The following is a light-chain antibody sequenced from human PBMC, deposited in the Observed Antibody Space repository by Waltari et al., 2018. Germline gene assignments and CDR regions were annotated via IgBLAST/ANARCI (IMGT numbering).Light chain of an antibody. CDR3: QTADSGGVHVV. CDR2: KDI. V-gene: IGLV3-25*03. J-gene: IGLJ2*01. CDR1: FFARTH. Sequence: SSDLTQPPSMSVSPGQTARIPCSADFFARTHGYWYQQKPGQAPLLVIHKDIERPSGIPERFSGSSSQTTVTLTIAGVQAEDEAVYYCQTADSGGVHVVFGGGTKLTVL.